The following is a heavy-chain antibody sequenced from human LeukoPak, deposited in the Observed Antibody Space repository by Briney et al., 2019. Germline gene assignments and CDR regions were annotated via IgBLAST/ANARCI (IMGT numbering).Heavy chain of an antibody. CDR1: GFTFSNYN. D-gene: IGHD3-16*01. Sequence: GGSLRLSCSASGFTFSNYNMHWVRQSPGKGLEHVSIIGDNGGTTRYADSVKGRFSVSRDNSKNTLYLQMSSLRPDDTAIYYCVKDLTYTFDYWGQGTLVTVSS. V-gene: IGHV3-64D*09. J-gene: IGHJ4*02. CDR2: IGDNGGTT. CDR3: VKDLTYTFDY.